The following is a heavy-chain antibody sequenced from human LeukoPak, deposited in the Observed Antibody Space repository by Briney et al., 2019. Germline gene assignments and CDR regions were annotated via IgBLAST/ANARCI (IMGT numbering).Heavy chain of an antibody. J-gene: IGHJ5*02. D-gene: IGHD6-13*01. CDR2: INHSGST. CDR3: SREAGIATAIVWFDP. Sequence: PPETLSLTCAVYGGSFSGYYWSWIRQPPGKGLEWIGEINHSGSTNYNPSLKSRVTISVDTSKNQFSLKLSSVTAADTAVYYCSREAGIATAIVWFDPWGQGTLVTVSS. V-gene: IGHV4-34*01. CDR1: GGSFSGYY.